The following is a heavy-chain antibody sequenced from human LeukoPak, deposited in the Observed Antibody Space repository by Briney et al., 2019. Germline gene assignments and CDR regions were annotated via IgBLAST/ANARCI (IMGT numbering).Heavy chain of an antibody. CDR1: GGTFSSYA. Sequence: SVKVSCKASGGTFSSYAISWVRQAPEQRLEWMGGIIPIFGTANYAQKFQGRVTITADESTSTAYMELSSLRSEDTAVYYCATSNYGGSIYFSWGQGTLVTVSS. D-gene: IGHD4-11*01. V-gene: IGHV1-69*01. J-gene: IGHJ5*02. CDR3: ATSNYGGSIYFS. CDR2: IIPIFGTA.